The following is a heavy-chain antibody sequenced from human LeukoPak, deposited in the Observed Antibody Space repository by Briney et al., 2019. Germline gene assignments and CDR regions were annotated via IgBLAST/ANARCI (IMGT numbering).Heavy chain of an antibody. J-gene: IGHJ4*02. Sequence: GGSLRLSCAASGFTFSDYYMSWIRQAPGKGLEWVSYISSSSDYRTYAASVKGRFTISRDNAKNSLYLHMNSLRGEDTAVYYFARLGSIAAAGTPDYWGQGTLVTVSS. D-gene: IGHD6-13*01. V-gene: IGHV3-11*06. CDR2: ISSSSDYR. CDR1: GFTFSDYY. CDR3: ARLGSIAAAGTPDY.